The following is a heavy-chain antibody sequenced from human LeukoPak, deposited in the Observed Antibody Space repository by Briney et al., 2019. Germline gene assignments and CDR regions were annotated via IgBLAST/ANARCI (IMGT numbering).Heavy chain of an antibody. J-gene: IGHJ3*02. CDR3: ARDHYRIEI. Sequence: GGSLRLSCVASGFTFRSYWMSWVRQAPGNGLEWLATIKPDGSDKYYVDSVKGRFSISRDSAKNSLYLQMNSLRVEDTALYYCARDHYRIEIWGQGTKVTVSS. CDR1: GFTFRSYW. V-gene: IGHV3-7*01. D-gene: IGHD1-26*01. CDR2: IKPDGSDK.